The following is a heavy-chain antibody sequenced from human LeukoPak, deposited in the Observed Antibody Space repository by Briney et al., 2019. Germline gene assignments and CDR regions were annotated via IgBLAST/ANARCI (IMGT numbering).Heavy chain of an antibody. J-gene: IGHJ4*02. CDR2: IYYSGST. D-gene: IGHD3-22*01. CDR1: GGSFSGYY. Sequence: PSETLSLTCAVYGGSFSGYYWSWIRQPPGKGLEWIGYIYYSGSTNYNPSLKSRVTISVDTSKNQFSLKLSSVTAADTAVYYCARIGYYYDSSGYYFDYWGQGTLVTVSS. CDR3: ARIGYYYDSSGYYFDY. V-gene: IGHV4-59*01.